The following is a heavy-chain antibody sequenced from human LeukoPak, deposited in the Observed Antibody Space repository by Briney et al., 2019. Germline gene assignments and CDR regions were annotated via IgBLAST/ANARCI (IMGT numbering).Heavy chain of an antibody. D-gene: IGHD3/OR15-3a*01. CDR2: IIPIFGTA. CDR1: GGTFSSYA. V-gene: IGHV1-69*06. Sequence: ASVKVSCKASGGTFSSYAISWVRQAPGQGLEWMGRIIPIFGTANYAQKFQGRVTITADKSTSTAYMELSSLRSEDTAVYYCARARTGPFDYWGQGTLVTVSP. J-gene: IGHJ4*02. CDR3: ARARTGPFDY.